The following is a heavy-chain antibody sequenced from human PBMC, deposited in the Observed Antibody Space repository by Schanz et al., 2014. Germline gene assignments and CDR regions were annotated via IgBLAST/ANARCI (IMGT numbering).Heavy chain of an antibody. CDR2: INPNSGET. Sequence: QVQLVQSGPAVKKPGASMKVSCLASGYSFTEYFLHWVRQAPGQGLEWMGWINPNSGETNYEQKFKGRVTLTSDTSISTAFMELRSLRSDDTAVYYCARDRRLQRQSGWDYWGQGTLVTVSS. D-gene: IGHD3-10*01. CDR3: ARDRRLQRQSGWDY. V-gene: IGHV1-2*02. J-gene: IGHJ4*02. CDR1: GYSFTEYF.